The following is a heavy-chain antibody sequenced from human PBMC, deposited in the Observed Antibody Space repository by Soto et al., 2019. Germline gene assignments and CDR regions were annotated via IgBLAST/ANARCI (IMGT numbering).Heavy chain of an antibody. CDR2: ISSDVSST. CDR1: GFTFSSYW. D-gene: IGHD1-1*01. V-gene: IGHV3-74*01. CDR3: ARGIGYSAQDS. Sequence: GGSLRLSCAASGFTFSSYWMHWVRQAPGKGLVWVSRISSDVSSTSYADSVKGRFTISRDNAKNTLYLQMDSLRAEDTAVYYCARGIGYSAQDSWGQGTLVTVSS. J-gene: IGHJ4*02.